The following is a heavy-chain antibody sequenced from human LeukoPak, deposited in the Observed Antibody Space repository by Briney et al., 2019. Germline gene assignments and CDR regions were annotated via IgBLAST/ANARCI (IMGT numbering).Heavy chain of an antibody. CDR3: ARDYTS. V-gene: IGHV4-34*01. CDR2: ITHSGST. CDR1: GGSFSGYY. Sequence: SETLSLTRAVYGGSFSGYYWSWIRQPPGKGLEWIGGITHSGSTNYNSSLKSRVTISVDTSKNQFSLKLNSVTAADTAVYYCARDYTSWGQGTMVTVSS. J-gene: IGHJ3*01. D-gene: IGHD4-11*01.